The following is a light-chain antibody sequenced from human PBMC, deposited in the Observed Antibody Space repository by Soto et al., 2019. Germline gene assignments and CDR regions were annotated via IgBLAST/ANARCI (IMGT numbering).Light chain of an antibody. CDR1: QSIASTY. V-gene: IGKV3-20*01. CDR3: QQYGSRFT. J-gene: IGKJ3*01. Sequence: EIVLTQSPGTLSLSPGERDTLSCRASQSIASTYLAWYQQKPGQAPRLLIYGASSRATGIPDRFSGSGSGTDFILTISRLEPEDFAVYYCQQYGSRFTFGPGTKVDIK. CDR2: GAS.